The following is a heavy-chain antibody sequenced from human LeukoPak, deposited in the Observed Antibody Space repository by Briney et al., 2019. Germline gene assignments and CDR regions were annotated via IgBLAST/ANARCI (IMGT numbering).Heavy chain of an antibody. Sequence: PGGSLRLSCAASGFTFSNYAMSWVRQAPGKGLEWVSGISGSGGSTYYADSVKGRFTISRDHSKNTLSLQMYILRAEDSAVYYCARGAYYYGPIYWHFDIWGRGTLVTVSS. CDR3: ARGAYYYGPIYWHFDI. CDR1: GFTFSNYA. J-gene: IGHJ2*01. V-gene: IGHV3-23*01. CDR2: ISGSGGST. D-gene: IGHD3-10*01.